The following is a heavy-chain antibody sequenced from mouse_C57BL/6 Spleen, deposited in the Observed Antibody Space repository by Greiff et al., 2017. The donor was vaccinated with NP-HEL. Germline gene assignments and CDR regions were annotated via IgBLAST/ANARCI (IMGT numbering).Heavy chain of an antibody. CDR2: IDPSDSYT. CDR3: ARLEYADY. CDR1: GYTFTNYW. Sequence: QVQLQQPGAELVKPGTSVKLSCKASGYTFTNYWMQWVKQRPGQGLEWIGEIDPSDSYTYYNQKFKGKATLTVDTSSSTAYMQLSSLTSADSAVYYCARLEYADYWGQGTTLTVSS. V-gene: IGHV1-50*01. J-gene: IGHJ2*01. D-gene: IGHD5-2*01.